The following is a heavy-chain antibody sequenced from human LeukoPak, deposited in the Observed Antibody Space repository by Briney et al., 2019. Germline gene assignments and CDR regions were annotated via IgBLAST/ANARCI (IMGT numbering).Heavy chain of an antibody. CDR2: IYHTGST. Sequence: SETLSLTCAVYGGSFSGYYWSWIRQPPGKGLEWIGYIYHTGSTSYNPSLKTRVTISIDRPRNHFSLKLSSVTAADTAMYYCARVVGATSHDTFDVWGQGTLVTVSS. J-gene: IGHJ3*01. V-gene: IGHV4-30-2*01. CDR1: GGSFSGYY. CDR3: ARVVGATSHDTFDV. D-gene: IGHD1-26*01.